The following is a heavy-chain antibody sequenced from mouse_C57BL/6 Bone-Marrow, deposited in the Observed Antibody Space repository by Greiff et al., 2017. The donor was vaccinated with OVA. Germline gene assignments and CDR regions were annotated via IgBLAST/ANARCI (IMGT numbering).Heavy chain of an antibody. D-gene: IGHD2-2*01. Sequence: EVQLVESGEGLVKPGGSLKLSCAASGFTFSSYAMSWVRQTPEKRLEWVAYISSGGDYIYYADTVKGRFTISRDNARNTLYLQMSSLKSEDTAMYYCTRDLWYGYVFDYWGQGTTLTVSS. J-gene: IGHJ2*01. CDR2: ISSGGDYI. CDR1: GFTFSSYA. CDR3: TRDLWYGYVFDY. V-gene: IGHV5-9-1*02.